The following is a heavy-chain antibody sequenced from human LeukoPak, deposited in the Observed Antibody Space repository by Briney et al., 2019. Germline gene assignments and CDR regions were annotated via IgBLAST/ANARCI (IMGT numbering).Heavy chain of an antibody. CDR2: ISSRGSST. D-gene: IGHD1-26*01. Sequence: GGSLRLSCAVSGFTFSDYYMNWIRQAPGKGLEWLSYISSRGSSTNHADSVKGRFTISRDNAKNSLYLQMNSLRDEDTAVYYCARGSSGSKFAFWGQGTLVTVPS. CDR1: GFTFSDYY. V-gene: IGHV3-11*06. CDR3: ARGSSGSKFAF. J-gene: IGHJ4*02.